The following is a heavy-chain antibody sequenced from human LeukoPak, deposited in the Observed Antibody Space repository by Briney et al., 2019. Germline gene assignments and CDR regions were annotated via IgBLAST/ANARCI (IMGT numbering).Heavy chain of an antibody. Sequence: GASVKVSCKTSGYTFTGYYMHWVRQAPGQGLEWMGWINPNSGGTNYAQKFQGRVTMTRDTSISTDYMELSRLRSDDTAVYYCAGAVGYYDFWSGYYVGGRDAFDIWGQGTMVTVSS. D-gene: IGHD3-3*01. CDR3: AGAVGYYDFWSGYYVGGRDAFDI. J-gene: IGHJ3*02. CDR1: GYTFTGYY. CDR2: INPNSGGT. V-gene: IGHV1-2*02.